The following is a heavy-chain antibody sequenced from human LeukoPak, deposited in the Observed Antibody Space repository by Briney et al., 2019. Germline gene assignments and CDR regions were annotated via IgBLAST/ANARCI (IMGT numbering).Heavy chain of an antibody. J-gene: IGHJ4*02. Sequence: ASVKVSCKASGYTFTSYGISWVRQAPGQGLEWMGWISAYNGNTNYAQKLQGRVTMTTDTSTGTAYMELRSLRSDDTAVYYCARELFDFWSGYYTGMAGYWGQGTLVTVSS. CDR2: ISAYNGNT. V-gene: IGHV1-18*01. CDR3: ARELFDFWSGYYTGMAGY. D-gene: IGHD3-3*01. CDR1: GYTFTSYG.